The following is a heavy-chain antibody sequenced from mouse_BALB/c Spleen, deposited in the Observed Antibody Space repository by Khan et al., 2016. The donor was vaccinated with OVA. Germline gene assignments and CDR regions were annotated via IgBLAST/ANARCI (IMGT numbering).Heavy chain of an antibody. CDR2: IYPGDGRS. J-gene: IGHJ2*01. D-gene: IGHD2-1*01. CDR3: ARNVYFVNYFDY. CDR1: GYTFTNYW. V-gene: IGHV1S81*02. Sequence: QVQLQQSGAELVKPGASVKLSCKTSGYTFTNYWVHWVKQRPGQGLEWIGEIYPGDGRSNNNENFKNKATLTVDISSNTAYLQLSSLTSADSAVFCGARNVYFVNYFDYWGQGTTLTVSS.